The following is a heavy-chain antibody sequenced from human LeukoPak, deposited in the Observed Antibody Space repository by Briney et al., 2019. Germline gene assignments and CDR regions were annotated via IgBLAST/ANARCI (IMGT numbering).Heavy chain of an antibody. V-gene: IGHV1-2*02. CDR2: INPNSGGT. J-gene: IGHJ5*02. CDR3: ARKPPAGSSGRGWIRHWFDP. D-gene: IGHD6-6*01. CDR1: GYTFTGYY. Sequence: GASVKVSCKASGYTFTGYYMHWVRQAPGQGLEWMGWINPNSGGTNYAQKFQGRVTMTRGTSISTAYMELRSLRSDDTAVYYCARKPPAGSSGRGWIRHWFDPWGQGTLVTVSS.